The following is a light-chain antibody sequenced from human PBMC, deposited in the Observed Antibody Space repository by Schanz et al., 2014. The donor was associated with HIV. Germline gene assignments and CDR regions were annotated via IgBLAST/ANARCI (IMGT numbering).Light chain of an antibody. CDR1: SSDVGGYNY. CDR3: CSYAGSYTWV. Sequence: QSALTQPRSVSGSPGQSVTISCTGTSSDVGGYNYVSWYQQHPGKAPKLMIYDVSSRPSGVPDRFSGSKSGNTASLTISGLQAEDEAVYYCCSYAGSYTWVFGGGTKLTVL. V-gene: IGLV2-11*01. CDR2: DVS. J-gene: IGLJ3*02.